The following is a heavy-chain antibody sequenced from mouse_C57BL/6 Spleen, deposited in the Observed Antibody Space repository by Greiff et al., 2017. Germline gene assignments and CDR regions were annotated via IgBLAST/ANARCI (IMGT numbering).Heavy chain of an antibody. CDR1: GYTFTDYY. D-gene: IGHD3-2*02. Sequence: EVQLQQSGPELVKPGASVKISCKASGYTFTDYYMNWVKQSHGKSLEWIGDINPNNGGTSYNQKFKGKATLTVDKSSSTAYMELRSLTSEDSAVYYCARSELRLYAMDYWGQGTSVTVSS. CDR3: ARSELRLYAMDY. V-gene: IGHV1-26*01. CDR2: INPNNGGT. J-gene: IGHJ4*01.